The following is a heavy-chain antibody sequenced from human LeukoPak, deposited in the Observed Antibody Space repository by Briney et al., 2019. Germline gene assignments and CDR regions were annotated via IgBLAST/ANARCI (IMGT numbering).Heavy chain of an antibody. Sequence: GGSLRLSCAVSGFTFRDYWMSWVRQAPGKGLEWVANIKHNGSDKYYVDSVKGRFTISRDNAKNSLYLQMNSLRAEDAAVYYCARLGGAPDYWGQGTLVTVSS. CDR3: ARLGGAPDY. CDR1: GFTFRDYW. CDR2: IKHNGSDK. D-gene: IGHD2-21*01. J-gene: IGHJ4*02. V-gene: IGHV3-7*01.